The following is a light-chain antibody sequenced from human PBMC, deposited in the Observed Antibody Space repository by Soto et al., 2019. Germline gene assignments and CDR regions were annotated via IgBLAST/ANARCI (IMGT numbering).Light chain of an antibody. V-gene: IGKV1-33*01. CDR3: QQYVNLPLT. CDR1: QDISNY. J-gene: IGKJ4*01. Sequence: DIQMTQSPSSLSASVGDRVTITCQASQDISNYLNWYQQKPGKAPKLLIYDASNLETGVPSRFSGSGSGTYFTFTISSLQPEDIATYYCQQYVNLPLTFGGGTKVEIK. CDR2: DAS.